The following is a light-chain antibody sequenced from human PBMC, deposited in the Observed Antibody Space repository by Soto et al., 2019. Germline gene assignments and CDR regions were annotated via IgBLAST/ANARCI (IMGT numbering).Light chain of an antibody. CDR1: QSVSSSY. CDR3: QQYGSSFT. Sequence: VLTQSPGTLSLSPGERATLSCRASQSVSSSYLAWYRQKPGQAPRLLIYAASSRATGTPDRFSGSGSGTDFTLTISRLEPEDFAVYYCQQYGSSFTFGPGTKVDIK. CDR2: AAS. J-gene: IGKJ3*01. V-gene: IGKV3-20*01.